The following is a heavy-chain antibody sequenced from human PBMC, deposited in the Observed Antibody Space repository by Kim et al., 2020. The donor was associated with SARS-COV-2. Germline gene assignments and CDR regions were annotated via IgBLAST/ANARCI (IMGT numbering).Heavy chain of an antibody. CDR1: GFIVRRNY. J-gene: IGHJ4*02. V-gene: IGHV3-66*01. CDR3: ARGDLNSSFDF. CDR2: IYSGGST. Sequence: GGSLRLSCADSGFIVRRNYMSWVRQATGKGLEWVSVIYSGGSTYYADSVKGRFTIYRDNSKNTLYLQLNSLSAADTAVYYCARGDLNSSFDFWCQGNRAT.